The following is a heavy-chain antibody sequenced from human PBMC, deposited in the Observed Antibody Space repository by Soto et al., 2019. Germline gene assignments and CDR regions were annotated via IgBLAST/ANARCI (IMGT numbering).Heavy chain of an antibody. CDR2: IYYSGST. D-gene: IGHD3-22*01. Sequence: PSETLSLTCTVSGISIDNYYWNWMRQPPGKGLEWIGYIYYSGSTTYNPSLKTRVTISVDRSKNQFSLKLTSVTAADTAVYYCARDRTHFDSSAYYSGLDVWGQGTTVTVSS. CDR1: GISIDNYY. CDR3: ARDRTHFDSSAYYSGLDV. V-gene: IGHV4-59*13. J-gene: IGHJ6*02.